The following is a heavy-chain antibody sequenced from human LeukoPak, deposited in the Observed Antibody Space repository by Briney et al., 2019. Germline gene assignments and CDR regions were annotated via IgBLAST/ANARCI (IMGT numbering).Heavy chain of an antibody. CDR3: VRLRKKSYRSDYYYFYDY. CDR1: GLTFSDYS. Sequence: GRSLRLSCAASGLTFSDYSINWVRQAPGKGLEWVSSINPTSTSIYYADAVKGRFTISRDNARSSLYLQMNSLRAEDTAVYYCVRLRKKSYRSDYYYFYDYWGQGSLVTVSS. J-gene: IGHJ4*02. V-gene: IGHV3-21*01. CDR2: INPTSTSI. D-gene: IGHD3-22*01.